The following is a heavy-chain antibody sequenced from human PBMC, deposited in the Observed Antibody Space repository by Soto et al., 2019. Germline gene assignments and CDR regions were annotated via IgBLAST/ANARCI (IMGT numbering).Heavy chain of an antibody. D-gene: IGHD6-13*01. CDR3: AKDLSSSWPLDY. Sequence: QVQLVESGGGVVQPGRSLRLSCAASGFTFSNYGMHWVRQAPGKGLEWVAVITHDGGNKYYADSVKGRFTISRDNSKNTVYLQMNSLRSEDTAVYFCAKDLSSSWPLDYWGQGTLVTVSS. J-gene: IGHJ4*02. CDR2: ITHDGGNK. CDR1: GFTFSNYG. V-gene: IGHV3-30*18.